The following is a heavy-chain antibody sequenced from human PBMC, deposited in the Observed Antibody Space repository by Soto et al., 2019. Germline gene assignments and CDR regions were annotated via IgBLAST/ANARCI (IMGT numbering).Heavy chain of an antibody. V-gene: IGHV3-23*01. D-gene: IGHD6-19*01. CDR1: GFTFSSYA. CDR3: AKGDFAVAGTPLFDYYYGMDV. CDR2: ISGSGGST. Sequence: GGSLRFSCAASGFTFSSYAMSWFRQAPGKGLEWVSAISGSGGSTYYADSVKGRFTISRDNSKNTLYLQMNSLRAEDTAVYYCAKGDFAVAGTPLFDYYYGMDVWGQGTTVTVSS. J-gene: IGHJ6*02.